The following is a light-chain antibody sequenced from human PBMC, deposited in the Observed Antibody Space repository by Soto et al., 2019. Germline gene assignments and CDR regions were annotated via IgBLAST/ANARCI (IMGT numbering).Light chain of an antibody. V-gene: IGLV4-69*01. Sequence: QPVLTQSPSASASLGASVKLTCTLSSGHSNYAIAWHQQQPEKGPRFLMKVNSDGSHNKGDGIPDRFSGSSSGAERYLTISSLQSEDEADYYCQAWGTGPYVEFGGGTKLTVL. CDR2: VNSDGSH. CDR3: QAWGTGPYVE. J-gene: IGLJ2*01. CDR1: SGHSNYA.